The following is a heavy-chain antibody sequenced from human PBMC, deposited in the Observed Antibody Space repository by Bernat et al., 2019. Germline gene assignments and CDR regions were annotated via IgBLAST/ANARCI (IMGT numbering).Heavy chain of an antibody. CDR2: IRSKAYGGTT. Sequence: EVQLVESGGGLVKPGRSLRLSCTASGFTFGDYAMSWFRQAPGKGLEWVGFIRSKAYGGTTEYAASVKGGFTISRDDSKSIAYLQMNSLKTEDTAMYYCTRDQGQWLVHDYWGQGTLVTVSS. D-gene: IGHD6-19*01. J-gene: IGHJ4*02. CDR3: TRDQGQWLVHDY. CDR1: GFTFGDYA. V-gene: IGHV3-49*05.